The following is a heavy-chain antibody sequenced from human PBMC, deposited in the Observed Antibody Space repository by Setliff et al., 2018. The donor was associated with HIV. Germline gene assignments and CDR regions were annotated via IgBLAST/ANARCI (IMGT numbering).Heavy chain of an antibody. CDR1: GYTLTELS. J-gene: IGHJ4*02. D-gene: IGHD2-8*01. Sequence: ASVKVSCKVSGYTLTELSMHWVRQAPGKGLEWMGGSDPEDAETIYAQRFQGRVTMTEDTSTDTAYMELSSLSSEDTAVYYCATEMMYAQGSFDYWGQGTLVTVSS. CDR2: SDPEDAET. CDR3: ATEMMYAQGSFDY. V-gene: IGHV1-24*01.